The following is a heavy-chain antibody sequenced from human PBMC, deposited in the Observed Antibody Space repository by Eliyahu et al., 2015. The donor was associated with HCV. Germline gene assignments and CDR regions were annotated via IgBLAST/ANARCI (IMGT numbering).Heavy chain of an antibody. CDR3: ARENMIEVGGFDI. CDR2: IKGDATET. CDR1: XXTXSNXX. D-gene: IGHD3-22*01. Sequence: EVQLVESGGSXVXPGGSLRXSCAXSXXTXSNXXMNWVRQAPGKGLEWVANIKGDATETFYADSVKGRFTVSRDNDKNLVFLQIYSLRAEDTAMYYCARENMIEVGGFDIWGQGTMVTVSS. J-gene: IGHJ3*02. V-gene: IGHV3-7*01.